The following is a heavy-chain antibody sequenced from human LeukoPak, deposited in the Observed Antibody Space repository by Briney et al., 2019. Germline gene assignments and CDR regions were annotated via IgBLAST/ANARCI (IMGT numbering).Heavy chain of an antibody. CDR2: IIPILGIA. CDR1: GGTFSSYA. D-gene: IGHD2-2*01. V-gene: IGHV1-69*04. Sequence: GASVKVSCKASGGTFSSYAIRWVRQAPGQGLEWMGRIIPILGIANYAQKFQGRVTITADKSTSTAYMELSSLRSEDTAVYYCARDSDYCSSTSCTIIWGQGTMVTVSS. J-gene: IGHJ3*02. CDR3: ARDSDYCSSTSCTII.